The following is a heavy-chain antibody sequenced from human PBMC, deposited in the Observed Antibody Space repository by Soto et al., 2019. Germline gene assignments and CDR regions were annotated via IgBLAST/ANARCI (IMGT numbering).Heavy chain of an antibody. D-gene: IGHD3-3*01. CDR1: GFTFRRYA. V-gene: IGHV3-30*04. J-gene: IGHJ4*02. CDR3: ARGIDFWSGYSGYYFDY. CDR2: ISYDGSNK. Sequence: GGSLRLSCAAFGFTFRRYAMHWVRQAPGKGLEWVAVISYDGSNKYYADSVKGRFTISRDNSKNTLYLQMNSLRAEDTAVYYCARGIDFWSGYSGYYFDYWGQGTLVTVSS.